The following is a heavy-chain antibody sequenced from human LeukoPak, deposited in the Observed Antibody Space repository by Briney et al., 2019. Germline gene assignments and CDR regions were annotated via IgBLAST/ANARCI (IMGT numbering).Heavy chain of an antibody. Sequence: GGSLRLSCAASGSTFRTYGMHWVRQAPGKGLEWVSFISSSTSYISYADSVKGRFTISRDNAKSSLWLQMNSLRAEDTAVYYCARATNGRFDIWGQGTMVTVSS. V-gene: IGHV3-21*01. CDR2: ISSSTSYI. CDR3: ARATNGRFDI. J-gene: IGHJ3*02. D-gene: IGHD2-8*01. CDR1: GSTFRTYG.